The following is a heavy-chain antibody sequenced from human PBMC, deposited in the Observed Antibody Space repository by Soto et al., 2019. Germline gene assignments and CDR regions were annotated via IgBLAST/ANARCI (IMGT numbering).Heavy chain of an antibody. CDR2: ISSSSSYI. D-gene: IGHD3-22*01. CDR1: GFTFSTYS. V-gene: IGHV3-21*01. Sequence: GGSLRLSCAASGFTFSTYSINWVRQAPGKGLEWVSFISSSSSYIYYADSVKGRFTISRDNAKNSLYLQMNSLRAEDTAVYYCARIEDPYYYDSSGYYAPYAFDIWGQGTMVTVS. CDR3: ARIEDPYYYDSSGYYAPYAFDI. J-gene: IGHJ3*02.